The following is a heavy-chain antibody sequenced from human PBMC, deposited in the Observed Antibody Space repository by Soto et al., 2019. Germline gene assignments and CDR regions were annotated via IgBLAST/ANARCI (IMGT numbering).Heavy chain of an antibody. D-gene: IGHD3-22*01. J-gene: IGHJ2*01. CDR3: ARESYDSSGYYLGYWYFDL. V-gene: IGHV4-59*01. CDR2: IYYSGST. Sequence: SETLSLTCTVSGGSISSYYWSWIRQPPGKGLEWIGYIYYSGSTNYNPSLKSRVTISVDTSKNQFSLKLSSVTAADTAAYYCARESYDSSGYYLGYWYFDLWGRGTLVT. CDR1: GGSISSYY.